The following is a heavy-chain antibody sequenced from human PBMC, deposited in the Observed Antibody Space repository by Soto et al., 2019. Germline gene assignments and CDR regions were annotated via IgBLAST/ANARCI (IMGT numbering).Heavy chain of an antibody. CDR3: ATERWEDAFDI. V-gene: IGHV1-8*01. J-gene: IGHJ3*02. Sequence: QEQLVQSGAEVKKPGSSVKVSCKASGYTFSSYDITWVRQATGQGLEWMGWMNPNSGNTGYAQKFQGRLTMTRNTSIGTAYMLLSSLRSEDTAVYYCATERWEDAFDIWGQGTMVTVSS. CDR2: MNPNSGNT. D-gene: IGHD1-26*01. CDR1: GYTFSSYD.